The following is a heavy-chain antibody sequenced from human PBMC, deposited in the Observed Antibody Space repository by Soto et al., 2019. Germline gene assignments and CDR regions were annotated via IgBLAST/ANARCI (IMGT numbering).Heavy chain of an antibody. CDR1: GDSMSTYY. D-gene: IGHD3-10*01. Sequence: SETLSLTCSVSGDSMSTYYWTWIRQPPGKGLEWIGYIYDSGTTNYNPSLKSRVAISVDTSKNQFSLKLSSVTAADTAIYYCARSFTYGAQRFDYWGQGALVTVSS. CDR2: IYDSGTT. J-gene: IGHJ4*02. V-gene: IGHV4-59*01. CDR3: ARSFTYGAQRFDY.